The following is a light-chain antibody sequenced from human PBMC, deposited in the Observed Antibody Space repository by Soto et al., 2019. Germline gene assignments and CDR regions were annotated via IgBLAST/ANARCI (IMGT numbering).Light chain of an antibody. CDR3: QQADSFPLT. J-gene: IGKJ4*01. V-gene: IGKV1-12*01. CDR1: QGISSR. CDR2: AAS. Sequence: DIQMTQSPSSVSASVGDRVTFTCRASQGISSRLAWYQQKPGKAPNLLIYAASRLQSGVPSRFSGTDSGTDFTLTISSLQPEDFAIYYCQQADSFPLTFGGGTKVEVK.